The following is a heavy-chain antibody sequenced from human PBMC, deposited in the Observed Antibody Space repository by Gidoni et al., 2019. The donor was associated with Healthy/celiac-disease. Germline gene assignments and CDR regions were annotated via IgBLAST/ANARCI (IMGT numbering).Heavy chain of an antibody. CDR2: IIPIFGTA. V-gene: IGHV1-69*01. CDR1: AGTFSSYA. D-gene: IGHD5-18*01. Sequence: QVQLVQSGAEVEKPGSSVKVSCKASAGTFSSYAISWVRQAPGQGLEWMGGIIPIFGTANYAQKFQGRVTSTADESTSTAYMELSSLRSEDTAVYYCARAGYTPLRRGAFDIWGQGTMVTVSS. CDR3: ARAGYTPLRRGAFDI. J-gene: IGHJ3*02.